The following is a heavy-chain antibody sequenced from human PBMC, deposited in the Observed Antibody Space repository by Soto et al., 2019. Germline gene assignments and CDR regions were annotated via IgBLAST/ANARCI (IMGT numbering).Heavy chain of an antibody. Sequence: QVQLVQSGAEVKKPGSSVKASCKASGGTFGSYAFSWVRQAPGQGLEWMGGIIPVSGAAHYAQKFQGRVKNTADESTRPAYMELSRLSSPDTAVYYCSNALGGRSTSCPLGHWGPGTRVILSS. CDR2: IIPVSGAA. V-gene: IGHV1-69*01. CDR1: GGTFGSYA. D-gene: IGHD3-16*01. J-gene: IGHJ4*02. CDR3: SNALGGRSTSCPLGH.